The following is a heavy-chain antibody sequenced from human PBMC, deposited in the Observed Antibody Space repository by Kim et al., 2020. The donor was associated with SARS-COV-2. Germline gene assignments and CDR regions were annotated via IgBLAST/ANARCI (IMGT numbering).Heavy chain of an antibody. V-gene: IGHV4-59*01. CDR2: IYYTGST. D-gene: IGHD6-13*01. CDR1: GGSISGYY. Sequence: SETLSLTCTVSGGSISGYYWTWIRQPPGKGLEWIGYIYYTGSTNYNPSLKSRVTMSVDTSKNQFSLKLSSVAAADTAVYYCARILSGAAAMSGHWFDPWGQGTLVTVSS. J-gene: IGHJ5*02. CDR3: ARILSGAAAMSGHWFDP.